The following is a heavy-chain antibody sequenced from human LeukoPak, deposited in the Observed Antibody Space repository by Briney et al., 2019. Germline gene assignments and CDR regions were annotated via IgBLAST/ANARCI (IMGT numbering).Heavy chain of an antibody. Sequence: GGSLRLSCAASGFTFSSYAMNWVRQAPGKGLEWVSAISGSGDNTYYADSVKGRFTISRDNSKNTLYLQMNSLRAEDTAVYYCAKDPHPYNNNGVNFQHWGQGTLATVSS. CDR2: ISGSGDNT. CDR1: GFTFSSYA. V-gene: IGHV3-23*01. J-gene: IGHJ1*01. CDR3: AKDPHPYNNNGVNFQH. D-gene: IGHD3-10*01.